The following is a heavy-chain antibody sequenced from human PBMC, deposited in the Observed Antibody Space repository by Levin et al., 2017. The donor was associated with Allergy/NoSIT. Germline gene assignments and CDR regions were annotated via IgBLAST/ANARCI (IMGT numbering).Heavy chain of an antibody. CDR1: GGTFSSYA. D-gene: IGHD5-12*01. J-gene: IGHJ6*02. Sequence: SVKVSCKASGGTFSSYAISWVRQAPGQGLEWMGGIIPIFGTANYAQKFQGRVTITADESTSTAYMELSSLRSEDTAVYYCARDARRDLVAGSMDVWGQGTTVTVSS. CDR2: IIPIFGTA. CDR3: ARDARRDLVAGSMDV. V-gene: IGHV1-69*13.